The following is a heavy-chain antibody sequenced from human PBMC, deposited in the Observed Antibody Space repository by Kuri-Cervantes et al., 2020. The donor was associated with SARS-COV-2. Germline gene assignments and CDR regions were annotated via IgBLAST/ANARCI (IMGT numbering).Heavy chain of an antibody. D-gene: IGHD3-10*01. J-gene: IGHJ5*02. V-gene: IGHV4-39*01. CDR3: AIMVRGVRRNWFDP. CDR1: GGSISSSSYY. CDR2: IYYSGST. Sequence: SETLSLTCTVSGGSISSSSYYWGWIRQPPGKGLEWIGSIYYSGSTYYNPSLKSRVTISVDTSKNQFSLKLSSVTAADTAVYYCAIMVRGVRRNWFDPWGQGTLVPSPQ.